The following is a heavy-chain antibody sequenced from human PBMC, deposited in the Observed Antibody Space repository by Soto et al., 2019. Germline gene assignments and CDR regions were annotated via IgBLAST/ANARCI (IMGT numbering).Heavy chain of an antibody. Sequence: GGALRLSWAASGFTFSSYAMSWVRQAPGKGLEWVSAISGSGGSTYYADSVKGRFTISRDNSKNTLYLQMNSLRAEDTAVYYCAKDWLSSSSENFDYWGQGTLVTVSS. CDR3: AKDWLSSSSENFDY. V-gene: IGHV3-23*01. CDR2: ISGSGGST. J-gene: IGHJ4*02. D-gene: IGHD6-6*01. CDR1: GFTFSSYA.